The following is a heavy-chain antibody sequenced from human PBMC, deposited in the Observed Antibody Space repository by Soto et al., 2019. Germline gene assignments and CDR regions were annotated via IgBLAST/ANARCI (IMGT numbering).Heavy chain of an antibody. CDR1: GYTFTSYG. CDR2: ISAYNGNT. D-gene: IGHD2-2*01. J-gene: IGHJ4*02. CDR3: AANCNSTSCYYGFDF. Sequence: GASVKVSCKASGYTFTSYGISWVRQAPGQGLEWMGWISAYNGNTNYAQKLQGRVTMTTDTSTSTAYMELRSLRSDDTAVYYCAANCNSTSCYYGFDFWGQGTLVHVSS. V-gene: IGHV1-18*04.